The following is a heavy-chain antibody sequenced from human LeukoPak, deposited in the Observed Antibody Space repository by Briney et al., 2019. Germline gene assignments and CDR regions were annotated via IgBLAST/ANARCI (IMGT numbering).Heavy chain of an antibody. Sequence: KLGGSLRLSCAASGFTFSSYSMNWVRQAPGKGLEWVSSITSSSSYMFYADSVKGRFTISRDNARNSLYLQMNSLRAEDTAVYYCARGDGYNFFDYWGQGTLVPVSS. CDR2: ITSSSSYM. V-gene: IGHV3-21*04. D-gene: IGHD5-24*01. CDR1: GFTFSSYS. CDR3: ARGDGYNFFDY. J-gene: IGHJ4*02.